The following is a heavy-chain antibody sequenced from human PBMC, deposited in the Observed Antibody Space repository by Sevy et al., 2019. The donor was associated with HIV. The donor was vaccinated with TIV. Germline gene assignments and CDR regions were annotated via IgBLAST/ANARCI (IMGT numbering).Heavy chain of an antibody. CDR1: GFTFSSYA. J-gene: IGHJ6*02. Sequence: GGSLRLSCAASGFTFSSYAMHWVRQAPGKGLEWVAVISYDGSNKYYADSVKGRFTISRENSKNTLYLQMNSLRTEDTAVYYCARDFSVYDSYYYYYGLDVWGQGTTVTVSS. V-gene: IGHV3-30-3*01. D-gene: IGHD5-12*01. CDR3: ARDFSVYDSYYYYYGLDV. CDR2: ISYDGSNK.